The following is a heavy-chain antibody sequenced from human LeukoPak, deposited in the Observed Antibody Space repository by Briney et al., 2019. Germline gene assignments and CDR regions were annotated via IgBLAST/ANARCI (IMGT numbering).Heavy chain of an antibody. D-gene: IGHD6-19*01. CDR3: ARDSRKWLVCDY. CDR1: GFTFSSYA. J-gene: IGHJ4*02. V-gene: IGHV3-30*04. CDR2: ISYDGSNK. Sequence: GGSLRLSCAASGFTFSSYAMHWVRQAPGKGLEWVAVISYDGSNKYYADSVKGRFTISGDNSKNTLYLQMNSLRAEDTAVYYCARDSRKWLVCDYWGQGTLVTVSS.